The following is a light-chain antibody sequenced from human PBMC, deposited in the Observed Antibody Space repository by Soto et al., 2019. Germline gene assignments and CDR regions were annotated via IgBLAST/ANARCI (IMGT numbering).Light chain of an antibody. V-gene: IGLV1-47*01. J-gene: IGLJ2*01. CDR1: SSNIGSNY. CDR3: AAWDDSLSGLVV. CDR2: RNN. Sequence: QSVLTQPPSASGTPGQRVTISCSGSSSNIGSNYVYWYQQLPGTAPKLHIYRNNQRPSGVPDRFSGSKSGTSASLAISGLRSEDEADYYCAAWDDSLSGLVVFGGGTKLTVL.